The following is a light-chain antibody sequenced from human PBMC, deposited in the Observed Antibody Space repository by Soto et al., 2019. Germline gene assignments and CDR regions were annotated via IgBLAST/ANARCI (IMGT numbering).Light chain of an antibody. J-gene: IGLJ7*01. V-gene: IGLV2-23*02. CDR2: EVS. CDR3: CSYGGSRAV. Sequence: QSALTQPASVSGSPGQSITISCTGTSSDVGSHNLVSWYQQHPGQAPKLMIYEVSKRPLGVSARFSASKSGNTASLTSSGLQAEDEGDYYCCSYGGSRAVFGGGTQLTVL. CDR1: SSDVGSHNL.